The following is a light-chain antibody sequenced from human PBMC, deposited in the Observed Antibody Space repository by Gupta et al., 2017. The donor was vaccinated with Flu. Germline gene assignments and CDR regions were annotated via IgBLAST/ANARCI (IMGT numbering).Light chain of an antibody. CDR1: NIVTKT. V-gene: IGLV3-21*02. J-gene: IGLJ1*01. Sequence: SYVLTQPPSVSVAPGQTARITCGGNNIVTKTVHLYQQKPAHAPVLVVYDDSDRPSGIPERFSGSNSGNTATLSITRVEAGDEADYYCQGRDALGDPVFGAGTKVSVL. CDR2: DDS. CDR3: QGRDALGDPV.